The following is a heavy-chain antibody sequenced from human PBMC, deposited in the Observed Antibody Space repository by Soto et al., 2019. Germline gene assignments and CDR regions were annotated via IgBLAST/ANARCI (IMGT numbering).Heavy chain of an antibody. V-gene: IGHV3-74*01. Sequence: EVQLVESGGGVVQPGGSLRLSCSASGFSLSNYWIHWVRHLPGKGLVWVSRIKNDGSGTSYAESVIGRFTISRDNAKNSLYLQMNSLRVDDTAVCYCARGPEGERSGNDGMSVWGQGTTVIVSS. J-gene: IGHJ6*02. CDR3: ARGPEGERSGNDGMSV. CDR1: GFSLSNYW. D-gene: IGHD3-22*01. CDR2: IKNDGSGT.